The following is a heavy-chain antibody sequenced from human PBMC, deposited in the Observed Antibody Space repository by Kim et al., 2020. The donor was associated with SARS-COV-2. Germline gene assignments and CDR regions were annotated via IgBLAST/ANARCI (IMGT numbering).Heavy chain of an antibody. CDR2: IYYSGST. V-gene: IGHV4-59*01. J-gene: IGHJ4*02. CDR1: GGSISRYF. CDR3: ARHSSGYSDFDH. Sequence: SETLSLTCTVSGGSISRYFWSWIRQPPGKGLEWIGYIYYSGSTNFNPSLKSRVTISVDTSKNQFSLKLSSVTAADTAVYYCARHSSGYSDFDHWGQGIVVTVSS. D-gene: IGHD3-22*01.